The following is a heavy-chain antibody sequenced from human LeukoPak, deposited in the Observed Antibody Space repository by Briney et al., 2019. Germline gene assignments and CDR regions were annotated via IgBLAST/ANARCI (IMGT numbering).Heavy chain of an antibody. CDR2: IYPGDSDT. V-gene: IGHV5-51*01. J-gene: IGHJ4*02. D-gene: IGHD2-2*01. CDR1: GYSFTSYW. CDR3: ARRSVADYQHFDY. Sequence: GESLKISCQGSGYSFTSYWIGWVRQMPGKGLEWMGIIYPGDSDTRYSPSFQGQVTISADKSISTAYLQWSSLKASDTAMYYCARRSVADYQHFDYWGQGTLVTVSS.